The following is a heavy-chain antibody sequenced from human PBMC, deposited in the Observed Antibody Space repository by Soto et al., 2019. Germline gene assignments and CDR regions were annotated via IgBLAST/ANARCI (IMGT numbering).Heavy chain of an antibody. Sequence: QVQLQESGPGLVKPSGTLSLTCTVSGGSISSSNWWSWVRQPPGKELEWSGEIYHSGRTNYNPSLQSRVTISVDKSKNQFSLKLSSVTAEDTAVYSCARTPWDGYTGYYFDYWGQGTLVTVSS. CDR1: GGSISSSNW. J-gene: IGHJ4*02. CDR2: IYHSGRT. CDR3: ARTPWDGYTGYYFDY. D-gene: IGHD5-18*01. V-gene: IGHV4-4*02.